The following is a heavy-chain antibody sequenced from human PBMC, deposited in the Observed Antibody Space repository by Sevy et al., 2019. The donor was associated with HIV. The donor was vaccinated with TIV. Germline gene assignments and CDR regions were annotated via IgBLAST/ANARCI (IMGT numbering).Heavy chain of an antibody. V-gene: IGHV3-15*01. CDR1: GFTFSNAW. CDR2: IRSKAGGGTT. Sequence: GESLKISCAASGFTFSNAWMSWVRQSPGKGLEWVGRIRSKAGGGTTDYATIVKGKLTISRDDSRDILYLQLNSLETEDTAVYYCTTDHRRDGIVVVPFEYWGQGTLVTVSS. D-gene: IGHD2-15*01. J-gene: IGHJ4*02. CDR3: TTDHRRDGIVVVPFEY.